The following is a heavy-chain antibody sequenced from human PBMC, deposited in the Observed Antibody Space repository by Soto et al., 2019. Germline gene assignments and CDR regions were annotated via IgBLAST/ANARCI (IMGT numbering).Heavy chain of an antibody. CDR1: GFTFSNYN. D-gene: IGHD6-19*01. Sequence: EVQLVESGGGLVKPGGSLRLSCAASGFTFSNYNMNRVRQAPGKGLEWVSSISSSSSYIYYADSVKGRFTISRDNAKNSLYRQRNSRRPEDTAVYYWARGSAEAGTGGLDHWGKGTLVTVSS. CDR2: ISSSSSYI. CDR3: ARGSAEAGTGGLDH. J-gene: IGHJ4*02. V-gene: IGHV3-21*06.